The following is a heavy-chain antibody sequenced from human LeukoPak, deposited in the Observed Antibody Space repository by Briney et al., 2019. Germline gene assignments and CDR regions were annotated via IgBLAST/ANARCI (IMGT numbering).Heavy chain of an antibody. CDR1: GFTFSDAW. CDR3: AWGGDYFDF. CDR2: IMSKANGETT. Sequence: GGSLRLSCSASGFTFSDAWMGWVRQAPGKGLEWVGRIMSKANGETTHFAAPVKGRFTISRDDSKNTLYLQMNGLKTEDTAVYYCAWGGDYFDFWDRGTLVTVSS. D-gene: IGHD3-16*01. V-gene: IGHV3-15*01. J-gene: IGHJ4*02.